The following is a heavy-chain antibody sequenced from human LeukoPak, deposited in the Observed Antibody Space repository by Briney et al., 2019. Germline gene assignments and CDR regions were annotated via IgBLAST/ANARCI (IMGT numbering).Heavy chain of an antibody. J-gene: IGHJ6*02. V-gene: IGHV3-11*06. CDR1: GFTFSDYY. D-gene: IGHD1-26*01. CDR3: ARSGVGGTYYYYYYYGMDV. CDR2: ISSSSSYT. Sequence: GGSLRLSCAASGFTFSDYYMSWIRQAPGKGLEWVSYISSSSSYTNYADSVKGRFTISRDNAKNSLYLQMNSLRAEDTAVYYCARSGVGGTYYYYYYYGMDVWGQGTTVTVSS.